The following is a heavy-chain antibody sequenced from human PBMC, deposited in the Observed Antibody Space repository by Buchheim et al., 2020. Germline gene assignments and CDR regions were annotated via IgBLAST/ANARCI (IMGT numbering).Heavy chain of an antibody. CDR2: ISYDGSNK. J-gene: IGHJ6*02. CDR3: ARTPRDYYGMDV. CDR1: GFTFSSYA. Sequence: QVQLVESGGGVVQPGRSLRLSCAASGFTFSSYAMHWVRQAPGKGLEWVAVISYDGSNKYYADSVKGRFTISRDNSKKPLYLQMNSLRAEDTAVYYCARTPRDYYGMDVWGQGTT. V-gene: IGHV3-30*04.